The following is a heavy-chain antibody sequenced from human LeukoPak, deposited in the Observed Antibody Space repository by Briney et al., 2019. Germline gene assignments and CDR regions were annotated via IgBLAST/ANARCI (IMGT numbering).Heavy chain of an antibody. Sequence: ASVKVSCKASGGTFSSDAISWVRQAPGQGLEWMGGLIPLFGRSNYAQKFQGRVTLTTDESTSTAYMELSSLRPEDTAVYYCARVGKLARTNYYMDVWGKGTTVTVSS. CDR2: LIPLFGRS. J-gene: IGHJ6*03. CDR1: GGTFSSDA. D-gene: IGHD1/OR15-1a*01. CDR3: ARVGKLARTNYYMDV. V-gene: IGHV1-69*05.